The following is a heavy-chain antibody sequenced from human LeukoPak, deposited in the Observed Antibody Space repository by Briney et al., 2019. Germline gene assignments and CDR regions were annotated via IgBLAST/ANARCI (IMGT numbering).Heavy chain of an antibody. V-gene: IGHV3-74*01. CDR3: AGEIRYQRDY. CDR1: GFTFSSYW. D-gene: IGHD2-2*01. CDR2: INSDGSST. Sequence: GGSLRLSCAASGFTFSSYWMHWVRQASGKGLVWVSRINSDGSSTTYADSVKGRFTISRDNAKNTLYLQMNSLRAEDTAVYYCAGEIRYQRDYWGQGTLVTVSS. J-gene: IGHJ4*02.